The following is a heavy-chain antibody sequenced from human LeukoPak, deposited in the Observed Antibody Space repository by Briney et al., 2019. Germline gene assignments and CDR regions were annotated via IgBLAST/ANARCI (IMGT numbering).Heavy chain of an antibody. V-gene: IGHV4-59*01. J-gene: IGHJ6*02. Sequence: SETLSLTCTVSGGSISSYYWSWIRQPPGKGLEWIGYIYYSGSTNYNPSLKSRVTISVDTSKNQFSLKLSSVTAADTAVYYCARANSGYYPYYYYYGMDVWGQGTTVTVSS. CDR1: GGSISSYY. CDR3: ARANSGYYPYYYYYGMDV. D-gene: IGHD3-9*01. CDR2: IYYSGST.